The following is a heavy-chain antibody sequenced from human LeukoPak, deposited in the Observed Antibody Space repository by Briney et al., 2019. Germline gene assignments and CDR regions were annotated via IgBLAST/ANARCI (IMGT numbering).Heavy chain of an antibody. CDR1: GFTFSSYA. CDR2: ISGSGGST. V-gene: IGHV3-23*01. J-gene: IGHJ6*03. Sequence: PGGSLRLSCAASGFTFSSYAMSWVRQAPGKGLEWVSAISGSGGSTYYADSVKGRFTISRDNSKNTLFLQMNSLRPEDTAVYYCARHPGDFTGIVNYYFMDVWGKGTTVTVSS. D-gene: IGHD1-26*01. CDR3: ARHPGDFTGIVNYYFMDV.